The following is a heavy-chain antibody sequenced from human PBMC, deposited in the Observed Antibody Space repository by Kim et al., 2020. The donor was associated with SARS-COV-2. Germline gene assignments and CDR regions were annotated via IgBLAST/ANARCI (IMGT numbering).Heavy chain of an antibody. CDR3: VRQARTSDWWVYFDS. Sequence: SETLSLTCTVSGGSISSNSFCWGWIRQPPGKGLEWIGSIPYSGDTYYSPSLKSRVTISVDTSSNQFSLRLTPGTAADTAVYYCVRQARTSDWWVYFDSWGQGTLLTVSS. CDR1: GGSISSNSFC. CDR2: IPYSGDT. D-gene: IGHD6-19*01. J-gene: IGHJ4*02. V-gene: IGHV4-39*01.